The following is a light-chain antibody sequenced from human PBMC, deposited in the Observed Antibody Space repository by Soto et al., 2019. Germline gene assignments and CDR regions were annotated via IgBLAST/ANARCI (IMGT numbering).Light chain of an antibody. Sequence: EIAVKNYPATMSQSCRARASXPCRASQSISSSSLAWYQQKPGHAPRLLISGASSRAPAIPDRLSGSGSGTDFTLTVNRLEPADFAVCHCRQYDSSLRTCRQGT. CDR3: RQYDSSLRT. CDR1: QSISSSS. CDR2: GAS. J-gene: IGKJ1*01. V-gene: IGKV3-20*01.